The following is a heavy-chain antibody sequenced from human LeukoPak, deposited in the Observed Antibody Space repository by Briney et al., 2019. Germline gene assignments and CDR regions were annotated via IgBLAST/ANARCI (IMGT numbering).Heavy chain of an antibody. CDR1: GFTFSSSA. CDR2: ISYDGSNK. V-gene: IGHV3-30-3*01. Sequence: GGSLRLSCAATGFTFSSSAMHWVRQAPGKGLEWVAVISYDGSNKYYADSVKGRFTISRDNSKNTLYVQMNSLRAEDTAVYYCASNPRRAYWFDPWGQGTLVTVSS. D-gene: IGHD6-6*01. J-gene: IGHJ5*02. CDR3: ASNPRRAYWFDP.